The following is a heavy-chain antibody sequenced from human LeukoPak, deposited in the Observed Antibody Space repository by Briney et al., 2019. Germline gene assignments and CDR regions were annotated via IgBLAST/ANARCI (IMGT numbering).Heavy chain of an antibody. J-gene: IGHJ4*02. V-gene: IGHV3-23*01. CDR1: GFTFSSYA. CDR3: AKSQWLVRWGNFDY. CDR2: ISGSGGST. D-gene: IGHD6-19*01. Sequence: GGSLRLSCAASGFTFSSYAMSWVRQAPGKGLEWVSAISGSGGSTYYADSVKGRLTISRDNSKNTLYLQMNSLRAEDTAVYYCAKSQWLVRWGNFDYWGQGTLVTVSS.